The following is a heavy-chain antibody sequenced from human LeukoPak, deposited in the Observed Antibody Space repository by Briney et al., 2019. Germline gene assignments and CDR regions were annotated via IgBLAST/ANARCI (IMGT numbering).Heavy chain of an antibody. J-gene: IGHJ4*02. Sequence: ASVKVSCKASGGTFSSYAISWVRQAPGQGLEWMGGIIPIFGTANYAQKFQGRVTITADESTGTAYMELSSLRSEDTAVYYCAIEYYYDSRYYWGQGTLVTVSS. V-gene: IGHV1-69*13. CDR3: AIEYYYDSRYY. CDR2: IIPIFGTA. CDR1: GGTFSSYA. D-gene: IGHD3-22*01.